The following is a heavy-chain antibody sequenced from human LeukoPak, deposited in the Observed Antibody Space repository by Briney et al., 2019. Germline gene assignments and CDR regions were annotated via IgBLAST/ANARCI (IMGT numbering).Heavy chain of an antibody. D-gene: IGHD6-6*01. V-gene: IGHV4-59*01. CDR2: IYYSGST. CDR3: ARHFDSSSSFCFDY. J-gene: IGHJ4*02. Sequence: SETLSLTCTVSGGSISSYYWSWIRQPPGKGLEWIGYIYYSGSTNYNPSLKSRVTISVDMSKNQFSLKLSSVTAADTAVYYCARHFDSSSSFCFDYWGQGTLVTVSS. CDR1: GGSISSYY.